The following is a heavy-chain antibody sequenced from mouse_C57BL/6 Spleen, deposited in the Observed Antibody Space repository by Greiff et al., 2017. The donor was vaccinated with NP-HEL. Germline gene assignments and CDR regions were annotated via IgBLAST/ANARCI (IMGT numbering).Heavy chain of an antibody. CDR1: GYTFTGYW. D-gene: IGHD1-1*01. CDR2: ILPGSGST. CDR3: ARGITTVVAYCFDY. Sequence: MQQSGAELMKPGASVKLSCKATGYTFTGYWIEWVKQRPGHGLEWIGEILPGSGSTNYNEKFKGKATFTADTSSNTAYMQLSSLTTEDSAIYYCARGITTVVAYCFDYWGQGTTLTVSS. V-gene: IGHV1-9*01. J-gene: IGHJ2*01.